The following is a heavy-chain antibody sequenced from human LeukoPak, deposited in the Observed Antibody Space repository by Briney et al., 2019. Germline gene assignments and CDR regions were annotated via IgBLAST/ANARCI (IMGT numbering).Heavy chain of an antibody. CDR3: ARDERACYFDY. CDR1: GFAFNTYG. J-gene: IGHJ4*02. CDR2: IWYGGSDK. V-gene: IGHV3-33*01. Sequence: HPGRSLRLSCAASGFAFNTYGMHWVRQAPDKGLEWVAVIWYGGSDKYYADSVKGRFTISRDNSKNTLYLQMNSLRAEDTAVYYCARDERACYFDYWGQGTLVTVSS.